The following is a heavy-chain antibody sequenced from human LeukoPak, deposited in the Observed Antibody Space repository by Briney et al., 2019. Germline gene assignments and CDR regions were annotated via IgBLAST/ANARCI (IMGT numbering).Heavy chain of an antibody. Sequence: PGGSLRLSCAASGFTFSSYSMNWVRQAPGKGLEWVSSISSSSSYIYYADSVKGRFTISRDNAKNSLYLQMNSLRAEDTAVYYCARVPVATVNTASYFDYWGQGTLVTVSS. CDR2: ISSSSSYI. D-gene: IGHD4-11*01. V-gene: IGHV3-21*01. CDR1: GFTFSSYS. J-gene: IGHJ4*02. CDR3: ARVPVATVNTASYFDY.